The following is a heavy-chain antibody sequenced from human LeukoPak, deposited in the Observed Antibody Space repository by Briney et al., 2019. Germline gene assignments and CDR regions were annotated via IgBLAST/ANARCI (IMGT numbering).Heavy chain of an antibody. J-gene: IGHJ4*02. CDR1: GGSFSGYY. D-gene: IGHD3-16*01. V-gene: IGHV4-34*01. Sequence: KPSETLSLTCAVYGGSFSGYYWSWIRQPPGKGLEWIGEINHSGSTNYNPSLKSRVTISVDTSKNQFSLKLSSVTAADTAVYYCARGTLYYDYVWGSYQGDYFDYWGQGTLVTVSS. CDR2: INHSGST. CDR3: ARGTLYYDYVWGSYQGDYFDY.